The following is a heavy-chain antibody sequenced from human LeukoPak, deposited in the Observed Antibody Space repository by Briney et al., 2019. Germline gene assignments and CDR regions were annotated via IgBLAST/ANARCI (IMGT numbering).Heavy chain of an antibody. J-gene: IGHJ4*02. D-gene: IGHD6-25*01. CDR3: ARRSSVGLVDY. CDR1: GGSLSSYY. Sequence: SETLSLTCTVSGGSLSSYYWSGIRQPPGKGLELSGYIYNSGTSNYHPSLRSRVSTAVDTSKSQFSLKLSSVTAADTAVYYCARRSSVGLVDYWGRGTLVTVSS. V-gene: IGHV4-59*08. CDR2: IYNSGTS.